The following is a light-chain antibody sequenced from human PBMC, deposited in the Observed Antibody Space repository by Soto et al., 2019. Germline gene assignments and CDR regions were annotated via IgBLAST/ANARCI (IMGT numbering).Light chain of an antibody. CDR3: QQRSNLPIT. Sequence: NKMNQSPSTLSASVGDRVTITCRASQTIDSWLAWYQQRPGKPPNLLIYKASTLASGVPSRFSGSGSGTDFTLTISSLQPEDFAVYYCQQRSNLPITFGLGTRLEI. J-gene: IGKJ5*01. CDR1: QTIDSW. CDR2: KAS. V-gene: IGKV1-5*03.